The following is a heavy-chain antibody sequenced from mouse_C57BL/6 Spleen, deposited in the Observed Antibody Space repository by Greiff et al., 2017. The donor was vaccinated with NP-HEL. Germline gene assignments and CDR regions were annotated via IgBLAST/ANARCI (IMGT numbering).Heavy chain of an antibody. V-gene: IGHV5-6*01. CDR2: ISSGGSYT. Sequence: VQLKESGGDLVKPGGSLKLSCAASGFTFSSYGMSWVRQTPDKRLEWVATISSGGSYTYYPDSVKGRFTISRDNAKNTLYLQMSSLKSEDTAMYYCASTTESSYFDVWGTGTTVTVSS. J-gene: IGHJ1*03. D-gene: IGHD1-1*01. CDR3: ASTTESSYFDV. CDR1: GFTFSSYG.